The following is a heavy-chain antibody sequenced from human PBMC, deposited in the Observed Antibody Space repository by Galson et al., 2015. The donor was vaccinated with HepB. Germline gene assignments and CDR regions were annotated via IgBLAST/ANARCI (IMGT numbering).Heavy chain of an antibody. CDR2: INPDSGGT. Sequence: VRQAPGHGLEWMGRINPDSGGTKSAEKFQGRLTMTWDTSISTAYMELRGLKSDDTAFYYCAREDTDGDYALDYWGQGPLVIVSS. CDR3: AREDTDGDYALDY. V-gene: IGHV1-2*02. D-gene: IGHD4-17*01. J-gene: IGHJ4*02.